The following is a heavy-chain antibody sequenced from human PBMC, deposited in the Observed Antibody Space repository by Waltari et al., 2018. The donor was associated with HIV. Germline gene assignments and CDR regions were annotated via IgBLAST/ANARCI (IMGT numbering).Heavy chain of an antibody. CDR3: ASPSWDSSGYYYSS. Sequence: EVQLVETGGGLIQPGGSLRLSCAASGFTVSSNYMSWVRQAPGKGLEWVSVIYSGGSTYDADSVKGRFTISRDNSKNTLYLQMNSLRAEDTAVYYCASPSWDSSGYYYSSWGQGTLVTVSS. J-gene: IGHJ5*02. CDR1: GFTVSSNY. D-gene: IGHD3-22*01. CDR2: IYSGGST. V-gene: IGHV3-53*02.